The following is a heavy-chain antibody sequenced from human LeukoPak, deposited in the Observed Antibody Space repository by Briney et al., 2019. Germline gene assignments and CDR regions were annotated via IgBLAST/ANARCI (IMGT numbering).Heavy chain of an antibody. CDR1: GGSISSGGYS. CDR2: IYYSGST. V-gene: IGHV4-30-4*07. CDR3: ARERGYDSSGHAFDI. D-gene: IGHD3-22*01. J-gene: IGHJ3*02. Sequence: SETLSLTCAVSGGSISSGGYSWSWIRQPPGKGLEWIGYIYYSGSTYYNPSLKSRVTISVDTSKNQFSLKLSSVTAADTAVYYCARERGYDSSGHAFDIWGQGTMVTVSS.